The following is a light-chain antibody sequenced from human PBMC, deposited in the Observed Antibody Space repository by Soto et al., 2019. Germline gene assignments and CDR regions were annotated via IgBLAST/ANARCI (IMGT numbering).Light chain of an antibody. CDR1: SSNIGAGYD. CDR2: GNS. CDR3: QSYDSSLSGWV. J-gene: IGLJ3*02. Sequence: QSVLTQPPSVSGAPGQRVTISCTGSSSNIGAGYDVHWYQQLPGTAPKLLIYGNSNRPSGVPERFSGSKSGTSASLAITGLQADDEADYYCQSYDSSLSGWVFGGGTKLTVL. V-gene: IGLV1-40*01.